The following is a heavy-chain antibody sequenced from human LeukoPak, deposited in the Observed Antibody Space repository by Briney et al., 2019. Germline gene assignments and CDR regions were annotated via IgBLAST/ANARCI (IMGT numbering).Heavy chain of an antibody. Sequence: PSETLSLTCTVSGGSFSSGSYYWSWIRQPAGKGLEWIGHIYTSGSTNYNPSLKSRVTISVDTSKNQFSLKLSSVTAADTAVYYCARAPYSSSWYSDYWGQGTLVTVSS. CDR2: IYTSGST. D-gene: IGHD6-13*01. J-gene: IGHJ4*02. V-gene: IGHV4-61*09. CDR3: ARAPYSSSWYSDY. CDR1: GGSFSSGSYY.